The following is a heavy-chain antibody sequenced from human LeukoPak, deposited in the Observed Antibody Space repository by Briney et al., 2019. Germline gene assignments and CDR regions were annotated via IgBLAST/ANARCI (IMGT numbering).Heavy chain of an antibody. J-gene: IGHJ4*02. CDR1: GYTFTGYY. D-gene: IGHD2-2*01. CDR3: ATDIVVVPAATHSIDY. CDR2: INPNSGGT. V-gene: IGHV1-2*02. Sequence: ASVKVSCKASGYTFTGYYMHWVRQAPGQGLEWKGWINPNSGGTNYAQKFQGRVTMTRDTSISTAYMELSRLRSDDTAVYYCATDIVVVPAATHSIDYWGQGTLVTVSS.